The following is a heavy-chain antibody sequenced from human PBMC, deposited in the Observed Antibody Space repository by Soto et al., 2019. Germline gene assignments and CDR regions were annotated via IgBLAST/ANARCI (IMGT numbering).Heavy chain of an antibody. CDR2: IYHSGST. Sequence: NPSETLSLTCAVSGGSISSSNWWSWVRQPPGKGLEWIGEIYHSGSTNYNPSLKSRVTISVDKSKNQFSLKLSSVTAADTAVYYCARGYNDFWSGYFTWFDPWGQGTLVTVSS. J-gene: IGHJ5*02. V-gene: IGHV4-4*02. CDR3: ARGYNDFWSGYFTWFDP. CDR1: GGSISSSNW. D-gene: IGHD3-3*01.